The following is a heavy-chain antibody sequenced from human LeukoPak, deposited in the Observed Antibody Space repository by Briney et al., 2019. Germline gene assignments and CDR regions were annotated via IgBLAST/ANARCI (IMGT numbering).Heavy chain of an antibody. J-gene: IGHJ4*02. CDR1: GYTFTGYY. V-gene: IGHV1-2*02. D-gene: IGHD3-10*01. CDR2: INPNSGVT. CDR3: ARTPLVGGSDEYYFDY. Sequence: ASVKVSCKASGYTFTGYYMHWVRQAPGQGLEWMGWINPNSGVTNYAQKFQGRVTMTRDTSTSTVYMELSSLRSEDTAVYYCARTPLVGGSDEYYFDYWGQGTLVTVSS.